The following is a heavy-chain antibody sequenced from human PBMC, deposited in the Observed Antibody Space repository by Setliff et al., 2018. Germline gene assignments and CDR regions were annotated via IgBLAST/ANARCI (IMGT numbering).Heavy chain of an antibody. Sequence: SETLSLTCNVSGGSISSSSYYWGWIRQPPGKGLEWIGSINYSGITYYSPSLKSRVIVSVDTSKSQISLKLDSVTAADTALYYCARTSTARYFDLWGRGTLVTVSS. D-gene: IGHD2-2*01. J-gene: IGHJ2*01. CDR1: GGSISSSSYY. V-gene: IGHV4-39*01. CDR2: INYSGIT. CDR3: ARTSTARYFDL.